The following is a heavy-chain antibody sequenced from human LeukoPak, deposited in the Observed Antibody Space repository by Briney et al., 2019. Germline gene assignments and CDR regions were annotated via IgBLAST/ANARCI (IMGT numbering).Heavy chain of an antibody. CDR3: AKGGKWDVTPFDY. CDR2: ISGGGGST. J-gene: IGHJ4*02. CDR1: GFIFSSYS. Sequence: GGSLRLSCAASGFIFSSYSMSWVRQVPGKGLEWVSTISGGGGSTYYADSVKGRFTISRDNSKNTLYLQVNSLRAEDTAVYYCAKGGKWDVTPFDYWGQGTLVTVSS. D-gene: IGHD1-26*01. V-gene: IGHV3-23*01.